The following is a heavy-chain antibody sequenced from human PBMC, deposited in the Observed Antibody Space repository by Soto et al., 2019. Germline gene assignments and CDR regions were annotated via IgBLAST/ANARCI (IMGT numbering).Heavy chain of an antibody. D-gene: IGHD5-18*01. CDR3: ARVYPSDTRYGYVGNNWFDP. J-gene: IGHJ5*02. CDR1: GYTFTSYY. CDR2: INPSGGST. V-gene: IGHV1-46*03. Sequence: QVQLVQSGAEVKKPGASVKVSCKASGYTFTSYYMHWVRQAPGQGLEWMGRINPSGGSTSYAQKFQGRATMTRDTSTSTVYMELSSLRSEDTAVYYCARVYPSDTRYGYVGNNWFDPWGQGTLVTVSS.